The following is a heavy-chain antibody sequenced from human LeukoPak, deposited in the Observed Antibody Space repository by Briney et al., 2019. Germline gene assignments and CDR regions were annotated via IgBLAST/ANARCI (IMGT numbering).Heavy chain of an antibody. CDR3: ASFRDSDN. D-gene: IGHD2-21*01. CDR2: INSAGSST. Sequence: GGSLRLSCAVSGLTFSNVWMHWVRQVPGQGLVWVSRINSAGSSTVYADSVKGRFTISRDNAKNMLHLQMNSLRAEDTAVYYCASFRDSDNWGQGTMVTVSS. CDR1: GLTFSNVW. V-gene: IGHV3-74*01. J-gene: IGHJ3*02.